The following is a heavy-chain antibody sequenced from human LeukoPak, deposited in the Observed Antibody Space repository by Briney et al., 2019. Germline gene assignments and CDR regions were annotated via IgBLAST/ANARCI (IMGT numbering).Heavy chain of an antibody. CDR1: GYTFTGYY. V-gene: IGHV1-2*02. J-gene: IGHJ4*02. CDR3: ARDPNSSSSIDY. D-gene: IGHD6-6*01. Sequence: ASVKVSCKASGYTFTGYYMHWVRQAPGQGLEWMGWINPNSGGTNYAQKFQGRVTMTRDTSISTAYMELSRLRPDDTAVYYCARDPNSSSSIDYWGQGTLVTVSS. CDR2: INPNSGGT.